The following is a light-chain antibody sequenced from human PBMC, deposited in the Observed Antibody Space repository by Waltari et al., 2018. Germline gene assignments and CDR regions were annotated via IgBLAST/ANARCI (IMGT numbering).Light chain of an antibody. Sequence: EIVLTQSPSTLSFSPGERATPSCRSSQSVSSNYLAWYQQKPTQAPTLLINGASSRATGISDRFSGSGSGAAFTLTISRLEAEDFAVYYCQQYGYSPRTFGQGTKVEIK. V-gene: IGKV3-20*01. CDR2: GAS. CDR3: QQYGYSPRT. CDR1: QSVSSNY. J-gene: IGKJ1*01.